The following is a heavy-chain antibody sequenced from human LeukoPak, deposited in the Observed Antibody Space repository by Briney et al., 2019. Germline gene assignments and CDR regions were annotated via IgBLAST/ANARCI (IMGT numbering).Heavy chain of an antibody. CDR3: AKDSSSWYGEFDY. D-gene: IGHD6-13*01. J-gene: IGHJ4*02. V-gene: IGHV3-7*03. CDR1: GFTFSSYW. Sequence: GGSLRLSCAASGFTFSSYWMSWVRQAPGKGLEWVANIKQDGSEKYYVDSVKGRFTISRDNAKNSLYLQMNSLRAEDTALYYCAKDSSSWYGEFDYWGQGTLVTVSS. CDR2: IKQDGSEK.